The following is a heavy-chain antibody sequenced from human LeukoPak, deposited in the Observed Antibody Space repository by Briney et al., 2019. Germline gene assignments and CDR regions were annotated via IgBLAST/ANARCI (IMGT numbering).Heavy chain of an antibody. CDR2: ITSSSSYI. CDR3: GRDTPTLTARLFDP. V-gene: IGHV3-21*06. D-gene: IGHD4/OR15-4a*01. CDR1: GFTFSSYN. J-gene: IGHJ5*02. Sequence: GGSLRLPCAASGFTFSSYNMNWVRQAPGKGLEWVSSITSSSSYIYYADSVKGRFTISRDNAKNSLYLKMDSLSVEDTSVYYCGRDTPTLTARLFDPWGKGTLVTVSS.